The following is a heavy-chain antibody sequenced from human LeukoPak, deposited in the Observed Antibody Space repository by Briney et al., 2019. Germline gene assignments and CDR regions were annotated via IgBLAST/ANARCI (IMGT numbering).Heavy chain of an antibody. D-gene: IGHD7-27*01. Sequence: PSETLSLTCTVSGGSISSYYWSWIRQPPGKGLEWIGYIYYSGSTNYNPSLKSRVTISVDTSKNQFSLKLSSVTAADTAVYYCVRDLGYWGQGTLVTVSS. J-gene: IGHJ4*02. CDR2: IYYSGST. CDR3: VRDLGY. V-gene: IGHV4-59*01. CDR1: GGSISSYY.